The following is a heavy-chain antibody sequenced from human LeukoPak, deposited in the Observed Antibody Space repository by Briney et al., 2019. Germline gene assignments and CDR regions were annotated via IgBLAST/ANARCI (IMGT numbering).Heavy chain of an antibody. V-gene: IGHV4-59*01. D-gene: IGHD1-1*01. CDR3: ARAGNNWSFDY. J-gene: IGHJ4*02. CDR1: GGSINTYY. CDR2: IYYRGNT. Sequence: SETLSLTCTVSGGSINTYYWSWIRQPPGKGLEWIGYIYYRGNTNYNPSLKSRVTMAVDTSKNQFSLKVSSVTAADTAVYYCARAGNNWSFDYWGQGTLVTVSS.